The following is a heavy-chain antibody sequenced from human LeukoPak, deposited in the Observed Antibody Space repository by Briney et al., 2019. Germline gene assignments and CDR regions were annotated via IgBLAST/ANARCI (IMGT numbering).Heavy chain of an antibody. J-gene: IGHJ5*02. D-gene: IGHD1-26*01. CDR2: ISGRDSST. Sequence: GGSLRLSRAASGFTFSSYAMSWVRQAPGKGLEWVSGISGRDSSTYYADSVKGRFTISRETSKNTLYLQMNSLRAEDTAVYYCATSGGTYWSWGQGTLVTVSS. CDR1: GFTFSSYA. V-gene: IGHV3-23*01. CDR3: ATSGGTYWS.